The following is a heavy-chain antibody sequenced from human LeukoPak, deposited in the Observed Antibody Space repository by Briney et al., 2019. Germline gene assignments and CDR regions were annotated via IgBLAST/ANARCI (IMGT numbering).Heavy chain of an antibody. J-gene: IGHJ4*02. CDR3: ARGCIAAAGIDY. CDR1: GGSISSYY. CDR2: IYYSGST. Sequence: PSETLSLTCTVSGGSISSYYWSWIRQPPGKGLEWIGYIYYSGSTNYNPSLKSRVTISVDTSKNQFSLKLSSVTAADTAVYYCARGCIAAAGIDYWGQGTLVTVSS. V-gene: IGHV4-59*12. D-gene: IGHD6-13*01.